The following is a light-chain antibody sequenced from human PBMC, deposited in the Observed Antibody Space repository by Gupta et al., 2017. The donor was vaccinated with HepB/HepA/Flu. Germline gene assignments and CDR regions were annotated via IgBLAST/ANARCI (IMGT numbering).Light chain of an antibody. CDR1: QSVSSN. CDR3: QQYKHWPPLT. CDR2: DGS. V-gene: IGKV3-15*01. Sequence: EVVMTQSPATLSVSPGERATLSCRASQSVSSNLAWYQQKPGQAPRLLIYDGSTRATSIPDRFSGSGSGAEFTLTISSLQSEDVAVYYCQQYKHWPPLTFGGGTKVEIK. J-gene: IGKJ4*01.